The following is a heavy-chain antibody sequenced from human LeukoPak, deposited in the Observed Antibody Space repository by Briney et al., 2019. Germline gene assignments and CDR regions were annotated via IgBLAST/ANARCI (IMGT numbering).Heavy chain of an antibody. CDR2: ISAYNGNT. D-gene: IGHD3-3*01. CDR1: GYTFTSCG. V-gene: IGHV1-18*01. CDR3: ARHFPTIFGVVIYYFDY. J-gene: IGHJ4*02. Sequence: ASVKVSCKSSGYTFTSCGISWVRQAPGQGLEGMGLISAYNGNTNYAQKLQGRVTMTTYTSTSTAYLELRSLRSDDTAVYYCARHFPTIFGVVIYYFDYWGQGTLVTVSS.